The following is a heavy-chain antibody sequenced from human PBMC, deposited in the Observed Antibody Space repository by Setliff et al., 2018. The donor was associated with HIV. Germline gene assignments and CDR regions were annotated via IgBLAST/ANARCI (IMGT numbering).Heavy chain of an antibody. Sequence: ASVKVSCKASGYTFSSYDINWVRQATGQGLEWMGWMNTNSGNTGYAQKFQGRVTMTRNTAISTAYMELRRLKSEDTAVYYCARDTPVGAFDIWGQGTMVTVSS. V-gene: IGHV1-8*02. CDR3: ARDTPVGAFDI. J-gene: IGHJ3*02. CDR2: MNTNSGNT. CDR1: GYTFSSYD.